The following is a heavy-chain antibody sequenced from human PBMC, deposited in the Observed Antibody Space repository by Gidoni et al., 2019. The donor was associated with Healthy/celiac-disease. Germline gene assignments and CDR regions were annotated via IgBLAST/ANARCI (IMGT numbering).Heavy chain of an antibody. J-gene: IGHJ4*02. Sequence: QVQLVESGGGVVQPRRSLSLSCEASGFPFSSYAMDWVRQAPDKGLEWVAVIAYDGSNKDYADYVKGRFTIARDNSKNTLYLQMNSLRAEDTAVYYCERVGWDTGSSGYYFDYWGQGTLVTVSS. CDR3: ERVGWDTGSSGYYFDY. CDR1: GFPFSSYA. CDR2: IAYDGSNK. V-gene: IGHV3-30-3*01. D-gene: IGHD6-13*01.